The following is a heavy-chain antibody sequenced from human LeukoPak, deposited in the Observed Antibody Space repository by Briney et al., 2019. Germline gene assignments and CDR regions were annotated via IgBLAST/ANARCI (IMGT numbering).Heavy chain of an antibody. CDR2: IYYSGST. D-gene: IGHD6-19*01. CDR1: GGSISSGDYY. Sequence: PSETLSLTCTVSGGSISSGDYYWSWIRQPPGKGLEWIGYIYYSGSTYYNPSLKSRVTISVDTSKNQFSLRLNSVTAADTAVYSCAKVGGLAVAGTDNWMDPWGQGTLVTVSS. J-gene: IGHJ5*02. CDR3: AKVGGLAVAGTDNWMDP. V-gene: IGHV4-30-4*01.